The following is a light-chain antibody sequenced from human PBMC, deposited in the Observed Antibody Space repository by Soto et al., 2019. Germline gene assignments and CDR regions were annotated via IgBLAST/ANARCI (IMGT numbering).Light chain of an antibody. CDR1: QSVSSSY. J-gene: IGKJ1*01. CDR3: QQYGSSPKT. CDR2: GPS. Sequence: EIVLTQSPGTLSLSPGERATLSCRASQSVSSSYLAWYQQKPGQAPRLLIYGPSSRATGIPDRFSGSGSGTDSTLTTSRPEPEDFAVYYCQQYGSSPKTFGQGTKVEIQ. V-gene: IGKV3-20*01.